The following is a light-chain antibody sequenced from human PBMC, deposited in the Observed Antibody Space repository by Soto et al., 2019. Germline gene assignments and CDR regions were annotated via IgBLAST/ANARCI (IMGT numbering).Light chain of an antibody. Sequence: QSALTQPASVSGSPGQSITISCTGTSSDFGDYKYVSWYQHHPGKAPKVIIYEVSNRPSGVSNRFSGSKSGNTASLTISGLQAEDEADYYCSSYTSRRTWVFGGGTKLTVL. V-gene: IGLV2-14*01. CDR2: EVS. CDR3: SSYTSRRTWV. J-gene: IGLJ3*02. CDR1: SSDFGDYKY.